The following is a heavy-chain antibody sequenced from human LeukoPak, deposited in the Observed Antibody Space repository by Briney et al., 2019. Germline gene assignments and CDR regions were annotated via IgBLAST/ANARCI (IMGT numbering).Heavy chain of an antibody. Sequence: GGSLRLSCAASGFTFTNYAMTWVRQAPGKGLEWVSTIGASGLTTYYADSVKGRFTISRDNSKNTLSLQMNSLRVEDTAMYFCAKDIQLSTWGLGTMVTVSS. CDR1: GFTFTNYA. D-gene: IGHD5-24*01. J-gene: IGHJ3*01. CDR3: AKDIQLST. CDR2: IGASGLTT. V-gene: IGHV3-23*01.